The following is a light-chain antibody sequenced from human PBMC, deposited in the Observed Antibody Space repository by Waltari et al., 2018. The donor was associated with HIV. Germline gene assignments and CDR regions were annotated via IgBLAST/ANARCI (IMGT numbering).Light chain of an antibody. Sequence: QSALTQPASVSGSPGQSVTIPCTGTSSDVGGYNYVSWYQQHPGKAPKLMIFDVSNRPSGVSNRFAGSKSGNTASLTISGLQAEDEADYYCSSYTSINTWVFGTGTKLTVL. CDR3: SSYTSINTWV. V-gene: IGLV2-14*03. CDR1: SSDVGGYNY. J-gene: IGLJ3*02. CDR2: DVS.